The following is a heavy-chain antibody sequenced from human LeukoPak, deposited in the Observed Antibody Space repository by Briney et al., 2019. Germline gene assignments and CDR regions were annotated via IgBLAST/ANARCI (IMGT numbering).Heavy chain of an antibody. CDR1: GGSISSSSYY. CDR2: IYYSGST. J-gene: IGHJ6*02. CDR3: ARDAMVRGVIGDYYYGMDV. Sequence: SETLSLTCTVSGGSISSSSYYWGWIRQPPGKGLEWIGYIYYSGSTNHNPSLKSRVTISVDTSKNQFSLKLNSVTAADTAVYYCARDAMVRGVIGDYYYGMDVWGQGTTVTVSS. D-gene: IGHD3-10*01. V-gene: IGHV4-61*01.